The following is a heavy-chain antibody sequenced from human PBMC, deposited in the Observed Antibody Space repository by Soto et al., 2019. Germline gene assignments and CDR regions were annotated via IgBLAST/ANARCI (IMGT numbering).Heavy chain of an antibody. Sequence: SETLSLTCTFSGGSISSYYWSWIRQPPGKGLEWIGHIYYSGSTNYNPSLKSRVTISIDTSKRQFSLNLRSVTAADTAVYYCARAGSRSYYDFNWFDPWGKGNGVTVPS. CDR3: ARAGSRSYYDFNWFDP. J-gene: IGHJ5*02. D-gene: IGHD1-26*01. V-gene: IGHV4-59*01. CDR1: GGSISSYY. CDR2: IYYSGST.